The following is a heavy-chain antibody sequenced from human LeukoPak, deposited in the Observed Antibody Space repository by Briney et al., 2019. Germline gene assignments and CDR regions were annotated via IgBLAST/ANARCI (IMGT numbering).Heavy chain of an antibody. CDR1: GGSIRSYY. CDR3: ARRRYISGQIDY. CDR2: FFFGGCT. J-gene: IGHJ4*02. V-gene: IGHV4-59*08. Sequence: PETSSLTCTVSGGSIRSYYWSWIRQPPGKGLEWIGCFFFGGCTDYNPSLQSRVTISVDTSKNQLSLRVSSVTASDTAVYYCARRRYISGQIDYWGQGALV. D-gene: IGHD6-19*01.